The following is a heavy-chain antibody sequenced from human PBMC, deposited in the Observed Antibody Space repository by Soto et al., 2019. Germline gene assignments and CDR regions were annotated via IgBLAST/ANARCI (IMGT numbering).Heavy chain of an antibody. CDR3: AHFYDSSGYTGY. CDR1: GFSLRTSGVG. CDR2: IYWDDDK. J-gene: IGHJ4*02. D-gene: IGHD3-22*01. Sequence: QITLKESGPTLVKPTQTLTLTCTFSGFSLRTSGVGVGWIRQPPGKALEWLAVIYWDDDKRYSPSLKSRLTITKETSKNQVVLTMTNMDPVDTATYYCAHFYDSSGYTGYWGQGTLVTVSS. V-gene: IGHV2-5*02.